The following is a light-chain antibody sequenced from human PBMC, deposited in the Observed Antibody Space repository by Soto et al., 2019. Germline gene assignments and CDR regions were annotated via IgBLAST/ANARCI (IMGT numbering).Light chain of an antibody. Sequence: ETVLTQSPATVSVSPGERVTLSCRASQSLISSLAWYQQKPGQAPRLLIYSGSTRATGIPARFSGRGSGTEFTLVISSLQPEDFAVYYCQQYNKWPLTVGGGTQVEV. CDR2: SGS. CDR1: QSLISS. J-gene: IGKJ4*01. CDR3: QQYNKWPLT. V-gene: IGKV3-15*01.